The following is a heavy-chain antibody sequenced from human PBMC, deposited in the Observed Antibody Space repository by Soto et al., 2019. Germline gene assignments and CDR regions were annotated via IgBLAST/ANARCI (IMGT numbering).Heavy chain of an antibody. V-gene: IGHV3-74*01. CDR2: ISPDGSVT. CDR3: ARPRIMSSSGFAI. CDR1: GYTFSRHW. Sequence: EVQLVESGGGLVQPGGSLRLSCAASGYTFSRHWIHWVRQAPGQGPVGVSRISPDGSVTDYADFVEGRFTISRDNAKNTLYLQMSSLRAEDTAVYYCARPRIMSSSGFAIWGQGTMVIVSS. J-gene: IGHJ3*02. D-gene: IGHD1-26*01.